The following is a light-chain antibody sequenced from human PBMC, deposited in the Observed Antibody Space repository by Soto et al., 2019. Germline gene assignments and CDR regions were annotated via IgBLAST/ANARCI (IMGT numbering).Light chain of an antibody. CDR1: SSNIGAGYD. V-gene: IGLV1-40*01. Sequence: QSVLTQPPSVSGAPGQRVTISCTGSSSNIGAGYDVHWYQQLPGTAPKLLIYGNSNRPSGVPDRFSGSKSGTSASLAITGLQAEDEADYSCRSFASSHSVVIFGGGTKLTVL. CDR3: RSFASSHSVVI. J-gene: IGLJ2*01. CDR2: GNS.